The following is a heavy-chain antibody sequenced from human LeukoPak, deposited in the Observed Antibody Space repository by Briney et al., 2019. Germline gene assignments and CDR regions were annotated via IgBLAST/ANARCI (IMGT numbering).Heavy chain of an antibody. J-gene: IGHJ3*02. CDR3: ARPRSSWYSDAFDI. D-gene: IGHD6-13*01. V-gene: IGHV1-2*02. CDR2: INPKSGGT. CDR1: GYTFTGYY. Sequence: ALVKVSCKASGYTFTGYYIHWVRQAPGQGLEWMGWINPKSGGTNYAQKFQGSVTMSRDTSISTAYMELRRLRSDDTAVYYCARPRSSWYSDAFDIWGQGTMVTVSS.